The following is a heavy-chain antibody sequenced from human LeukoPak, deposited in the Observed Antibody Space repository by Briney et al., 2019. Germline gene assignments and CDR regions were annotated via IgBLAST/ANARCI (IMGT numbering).Heavy chain of an antibody. J-gene: IGHJ6*02. CDR2: IYTGDSDT. D-gene: IGHD5-18*01. V-gene: IGHV5-51*01. CDR1: GYSFTSYW. CDR3: ARRGYSYGYVHYYYYYGMDV. Sequence: GESLKISCKGYGYSFTSYWIGWVRQMPGKGLEWMGIIYTGDSDTRYSPSFQGQVTISADKSISTAYLQWSSLKASDTAMYYCARRGYSYGYVHYYYYYGMDVWGQGTTVTVSS.